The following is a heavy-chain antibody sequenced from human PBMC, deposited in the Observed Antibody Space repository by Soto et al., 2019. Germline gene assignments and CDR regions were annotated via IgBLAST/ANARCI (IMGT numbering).Heavy chain of an antibody. J-gene: IGHJ3*02. Sequence: GGSLRLSCAASGFTFSNAWMSWVRQAPGKGLEWVGRIKSKTDGGTTDYAAPVKGRFTISRDDSKNTLYLQMNSLKTEDTAVNYCTTDKGLLEDAFDIWGQGTMVTVSS. CDR3: TTDKGLLEDAFDI. CDR2: IKSKTDGGTT. CDR1: GFTFSNAW. V-gene: IGHV3-15*01.